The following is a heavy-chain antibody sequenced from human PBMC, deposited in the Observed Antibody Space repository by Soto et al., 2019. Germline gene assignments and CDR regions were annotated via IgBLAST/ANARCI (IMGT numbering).Heavy chain of an antibody. CDR2: IIPIFGSP. Sequence: QVQLVQSGAEVKKPGSSVKVSCKVSGGTFSSYAISWVRQAPGQGLEWMGGIIPIFGSPTYAQKFQGRVTITADESTSTAYMELSSLRSEDTAMYHCARGGIRSDGYDFAILFDPWGQGTLVIVSS. CDR3: ARGGIRSDGYDFAILFDP. J-gene: IGHJ5*02. V-gene: IGHV1-69*01. CDR1: GGTFSSYA. D-gene: IGHD5-12*01.